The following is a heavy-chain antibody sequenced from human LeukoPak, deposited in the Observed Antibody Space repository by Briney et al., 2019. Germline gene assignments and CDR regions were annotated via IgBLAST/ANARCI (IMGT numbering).Heavy chain of an antibody. D-gene: IGHD1-1*01. CDR3: ARNNWNSRTQRWFYFDY. CDR2: IWHDGSNE. V-gene: IGHV3-33*01. Sequence: PGGSLRFSCAASGFNFGIHGMHWVRQAPGKGLEWLAIIWHDGSNEYYEDYVKGRFTISRDNSKNTVYLQMDSLRAEDTAVYYCARNNWNSRTQRWFYFDYWGQGTLVTASS. J-gene: IGHJ4*02. CDR1: GFNFGIHG.